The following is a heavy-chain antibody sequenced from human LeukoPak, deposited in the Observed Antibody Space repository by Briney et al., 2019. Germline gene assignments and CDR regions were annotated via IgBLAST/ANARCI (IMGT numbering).Heavy chain of an antibody. CDR1: GYTFTSNY. Sequence: ASVKVSCKASGYTFTSNYMHWVRQAPGQGLEWMGMINPSSGSPRYARTVQGRVTMTRDTSTSTVYMEMSSLRSEDTAVYYCASDRGRTMLVDHWGQGTLVTVSS. D-gene: IGHD1-7*01. CDR3: ASDRGRTMLVDH. J-gene: IGHJ5*02. V-gene: IGHV1-46*01. CDR2: INPSSGSP.